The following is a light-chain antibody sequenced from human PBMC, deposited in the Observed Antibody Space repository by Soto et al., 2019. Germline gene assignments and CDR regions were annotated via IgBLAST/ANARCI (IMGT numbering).Light chain of an antibody. CDR3: QQYSFYSRT. J-gene: IGKJ1*01. CDR1: QTIDTW. CDR2: KAS. Sequence: DIQMTQSPSTLSASIGDGVTITCRASQTIDTWLAWYQQKPGKAPKLLIYKASSLQTGVPSRFSGSGSGTDFPLNISSLQPDDFATYYGQQYSFYSRTFGQGTKVEVK. V-gene: IGKV1-5*03.